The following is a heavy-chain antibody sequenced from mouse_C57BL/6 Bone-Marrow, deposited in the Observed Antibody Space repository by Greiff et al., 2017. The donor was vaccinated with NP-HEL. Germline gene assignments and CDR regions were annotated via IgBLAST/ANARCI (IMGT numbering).Heavy chain of an antibody. Sequence: VKLQQPGAELVRPGSSVKLSCKASGYTFTGYWMDWVKQRPGQGLEWIGNIYPSDSETHYNQKFKDKATLTVDKSSSTAYMQLSSLTSEDSAVYYCARGGYGSTDAYWGQGTLVTVSA. J-gene: IGHJ3*01. CDR1: GYTFTGYW. CDR3: ARGGYGSTDAY. D-gene: IGHD1-1*01. CDR2: IYPSDSET. V-gene: IGHV1-61*01.